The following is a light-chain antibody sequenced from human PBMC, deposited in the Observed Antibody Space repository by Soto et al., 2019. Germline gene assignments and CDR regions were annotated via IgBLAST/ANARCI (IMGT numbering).Light chain of an antibody. J-gene: IGKJ5*01. CDR2: GAS. V-gene: IGKV3-11*01. CDR1: QSVATH. Sequence: EIVMTQSPATLSVSTGERATLSCRCSQSVATHLAWYQQRPGQAQRLLSYGASNRANGIPARFSGTVSRTDFTLTISSLEAEDFAVYYCQQRSNWPRITFGQGTRLEI. CDR3: QQRSNWPRIT.